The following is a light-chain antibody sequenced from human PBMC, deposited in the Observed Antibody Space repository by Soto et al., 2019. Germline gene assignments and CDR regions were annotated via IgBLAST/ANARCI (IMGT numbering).Light chain of an antibody. Sequence: ESVLTQSPGTLSLSPWEIATLSCKTSHSRVINFLAWYQHKPGQAPRLLIYASSNRATGIPDRFSGSASGTDFTLTINRLEPEDFAVYYCQLYGISPHFGQGTRLEIK. CDR1: HSRVINF. CDR2: ASS. V-gene: IGKV3-20*01. J-gene: IGKJ5*01. CDR3: QLYGISPH.